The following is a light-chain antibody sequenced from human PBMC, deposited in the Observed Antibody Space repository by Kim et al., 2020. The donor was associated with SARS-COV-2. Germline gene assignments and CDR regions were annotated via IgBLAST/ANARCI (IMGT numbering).Light chain of an antibody. J-gene: IGKJ5*01. CDR1: QGISSA. Sequence: AAVGDRVTITGRASQGISSALAWYQQKPGKAPKLLIYDASSLESGFPSRCSGSGSGTDFTLTISSLQPEDFATYYCQQFNNYPITFGQGTRLEIK. CDR2: DAS. V-gene: IGKV1D-13*01. CDR3: QQFNNYPIT.